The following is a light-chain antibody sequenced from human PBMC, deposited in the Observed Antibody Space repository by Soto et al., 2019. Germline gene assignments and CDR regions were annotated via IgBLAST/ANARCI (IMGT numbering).Light chain of an antibody. CDR1: QTISSW. V-gene: IGKV1-5*01. Sequence: DIQMTQSPSTLSGSVVDRVTITFRASQTISSWLAWYQQKPGKAPKLLIYAASTLQSGVPSRFSGSGSGTEFTLTISSMQPDDLATYYCQQYHGFSRTFGQGTKVDIK. J-gene: IGKJ1*01. CDR2: AAS. CDR3: QQYHGFSRT.